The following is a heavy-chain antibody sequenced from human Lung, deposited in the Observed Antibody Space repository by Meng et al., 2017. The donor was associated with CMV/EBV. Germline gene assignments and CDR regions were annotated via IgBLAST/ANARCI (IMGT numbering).Heavy chain of an antibody. J-gene: IGHJ5*02. V-gene: IGHV1-8*01. D-gene: IGHD2-2*01. CDR2: MNPHTGET. CDR1: GYRFSTYD. Sequence: ASXXVSCKAFGYRFSTYDINWVRQAPGQGLEWVGWMNPHTGETGYPQKFQGRVTITRDTSINTAYMELRSLRSDDTGVYYCARGLGKGCSSIDCSVGKSDWFAPWGPG. CDR3: ARGLGKGCSSIDCSVGKSDWFAP.